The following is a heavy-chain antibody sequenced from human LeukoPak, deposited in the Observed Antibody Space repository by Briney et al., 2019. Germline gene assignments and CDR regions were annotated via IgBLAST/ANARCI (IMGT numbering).Heavy chain of an antibody. J-gene: IGHJ5*02. CDR3: ARKTRLSGWYFGAFWFDP. D-gene: IGHD6-19*01. Sequence: PSETLSLTCAVSGYSISSGYYWGWIRQPPGKGLEWIGSIYHSGSTNYNPSLKSRVTISVDTSKNQFSLKLSSVTAADTAVYYCARKTRLSGWYFGAFWFDPWGQGTLVTVSS. CDR2: IYHSGST. CDR1: GYSISSGYY. V-gene: IGHV4-38-2*01.